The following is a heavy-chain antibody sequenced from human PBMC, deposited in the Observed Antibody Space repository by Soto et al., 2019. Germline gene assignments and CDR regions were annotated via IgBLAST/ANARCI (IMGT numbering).Heavy chain of an antibody. D-gene: IGHD2-2*01. CDR3: AGGQVAGYCSSTSCPSYMDV. V-gene: IGHV4-34*01. CDR1: GGSFSGYY. J-gene: IGHJ6*03. Sequence: QVQLQQWGAGLLKPSETLSLTCAVYGGSFSGYYWSWIRQPPGKGLEWIGEINHSGSTNYNPSLKSRVTISVDTSKNQFSLKLSSVTAADTAVYYCAGGQVAGYCSSTSCPSYMDVWGKGTTVTVSS. CDR2: INHSGST.